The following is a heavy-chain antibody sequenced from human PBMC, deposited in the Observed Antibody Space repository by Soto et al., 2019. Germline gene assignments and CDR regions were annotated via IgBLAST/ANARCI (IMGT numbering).Heavy chain of an antibody. CDR3: ARERANYGGNNAQYYFDY. CDR1: GGSISSHY. D-gene: IGHD4-17*01. J-gene: IGHJ4*02. V-gene: IGHV4-59*11. CDR2: IYYSGST. Sequence: PSETLSLTCTVSGGSISSHYWSWIRQPPGKGLEWIGYIYYSGSTNYNPSLKSRVTISVDTSKNQFSLKLSSVTAADTAVYYCARERANYGGNNAQYYFDYWGQGTLVTVSS.